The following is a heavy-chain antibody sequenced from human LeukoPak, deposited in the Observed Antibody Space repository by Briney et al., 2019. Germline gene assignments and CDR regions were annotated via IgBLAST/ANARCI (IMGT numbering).Heavy chain of an antibody. CDR1: GFTFSSYW. CDR2: IHLDGRTT. V-gene: IGHV3-74*01. Sequence: GGSLRLSCAASGFTFSSYWMHWVRQRPGKGLVWVSRIHLDGRTTNYADSVKGRFTISRDNAKNTLSLETNSLRPEDTAVYYCARGGSPSDYWGQGTLVSVSS. D-gene: IGHD3-16*01. CDR3: ARGGSPSDY. J-gene: IGHJ4*02.